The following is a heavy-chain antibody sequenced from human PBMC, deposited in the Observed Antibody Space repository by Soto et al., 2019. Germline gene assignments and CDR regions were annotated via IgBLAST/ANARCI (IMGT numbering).Heavy chain of an antibody. D-gene: IGHD6-19*01. CDR1: GYTFTSYG. V-gene: IGHV1-18*01. CDR2: ISAYNGNT. Sequence: GASVKVSCNASGYTFTSYGISWVRQAPGQGLEWMGWISAYNGNTNYAQKLQGRVTMTTDTSTSTAYMEPRSLRCDDTAAYYCARDMGYDSSGWEGYWGQGTLVTISS. J-gene: IGHJ4*02. CDR3: ARDMGYDSSGWEGY.